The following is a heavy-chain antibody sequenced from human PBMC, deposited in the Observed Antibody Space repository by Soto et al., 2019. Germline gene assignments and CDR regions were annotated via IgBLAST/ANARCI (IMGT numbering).Heavy chain of an antibody. Sequence: GGSLRLSCAASGFTFSSYSMNWVRQAPGKGLEWVSYISSSSSTIYYADSVKGRFTISRDNAKNSLYLQMNSLRAEDTAVYYCARDHCSGGSCQDPYYYYNYMDVWGKGTTVTVSS. CDR3: ARDHCSGGSCQDPYYYYNYMDV. J-gene: IGHJ6*03. CDR2: ISSSSSTI. CDR1: GFTFSSYS. V-gene: IGHV3-48*01. D-gene: IGHD2-15*01.